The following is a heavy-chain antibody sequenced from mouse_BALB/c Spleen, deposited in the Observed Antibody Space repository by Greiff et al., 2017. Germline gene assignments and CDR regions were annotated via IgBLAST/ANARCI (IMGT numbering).Heavy chain of an antibody. V-gene: IGHV6-6*02. D-gene: IGHD2-3*01. Sequence: EVKVEESGGGLVQPGGSMKLSCVASGFTFSNYWMNWVRQSPEKGLEWVAEIRLKSNNYATHYAESVKGRFTISRDDSKSSVYLQMNNLRAEDTGIYYCTRDGYAPLGYWGQGTTLTVSS. CDR1: GFTFSNYW. J-gene: IGHJ2*01. CDR2: IRLKSNNYAT. CDR3: TRDGYAPLGY.